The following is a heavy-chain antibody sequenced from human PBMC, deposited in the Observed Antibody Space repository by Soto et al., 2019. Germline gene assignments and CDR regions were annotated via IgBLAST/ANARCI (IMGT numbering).Heavy chain of an antibody. J-gene: IGHJ6*02. D-gene: IGHD6-13*01. Sequence: QVQLVQSGAEVKRPGSSVQVSCKASGGAFNNYAIYWVRQAPGQGLEWLVTIVPVFPSVYYAPRFKGRLTITADGSTDTVYMMMNSLKSEDTAVYYCARDMPSTAAAYFYYGLNVWGQGTSVTVSS. V-gene: IGHV1-69*18. CDR3: ARDMPSTAAAYFYYGLNV. CDR2: IVPVFPSV. CDR1: GGAFNNYA.